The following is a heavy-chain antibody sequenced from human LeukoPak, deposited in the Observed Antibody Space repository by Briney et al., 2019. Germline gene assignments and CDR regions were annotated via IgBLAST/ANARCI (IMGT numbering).Heavy chain of an antibody. V-gene: IGHV3-20*04. D-gene: IGHD1-1*01. Sequence: GGSLRLSCAASGFTFDDYGMSWVRQAPGKGLEWVSGINCNGGSTDYADSVKGRFIISRDNNKNFLHLQMNSLTAENTAVYYCARTSYAGTFELWGQGTMVTVSS. CDR3: ARTSYAGTFEL. CDR2: INCNGGST. CDR1: GFTFDDYG. J-gene: IGHJ3*01.